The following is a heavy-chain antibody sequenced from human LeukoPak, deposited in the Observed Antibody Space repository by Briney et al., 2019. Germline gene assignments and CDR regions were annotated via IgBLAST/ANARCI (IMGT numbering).Heavy chain of an antibody. Sequence: RGSLRLSCAASGFTFDDYAMHWVRQAPGKGLEWVSRILGNGGTTYYGDSVKGRFTISRDNSKNSLFLQMFSLRTEDTALYYCAKGTRDYGGLPRWYFDLWGRGTLVTVSS. CDR3: AKGTRDYGGLPRWYFDL. J-gene: IGHJ2*01. V-gene: IGHV3-43*02. D-gene: IGHD4-23*01. CDR2: ILGNGGTT. CDR1: GFTFDDYA.